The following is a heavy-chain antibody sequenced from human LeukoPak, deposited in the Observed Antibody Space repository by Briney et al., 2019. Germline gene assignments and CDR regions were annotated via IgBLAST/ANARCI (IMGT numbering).Heavy chain of an antibody. Sequence: WASVKVSCKASGYTFTTDGISWVRQAPGQGLEWMGWISGYNGNTNYSHNLQGRVTMTTDTSTTTDYMELRSLGYDDTAVYYCARAGQFCGGTSCYSRYFYSSYYLDIWGKGTTVTVSS. CDR2: ISGYNGNT. CDR1: GYTFTTDG. CDR3: ARAGQFCGGTSCYSRYFYSSYYLDI. V-gene: IGHV1-18*01. D-gene: IGHD2-2*01. J-gene: IGHJ6*03.